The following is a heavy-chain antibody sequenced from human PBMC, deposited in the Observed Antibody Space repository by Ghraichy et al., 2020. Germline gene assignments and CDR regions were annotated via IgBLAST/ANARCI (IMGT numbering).Heavy chain of an antibody. J-gene: IGHJ4*02. V-gene: IGHV3-15*07. CDR3: TKTMVTGFDY. CDR1: DFTVTNAW. Sequence: GGSLRLSCAAADFTVTNAWMNWVRQTPGKGLEWVGRIKSKTNGGTTDYAAPVKGRFTTSRDDSKNTLYLQMNSLKIEDTAVYYCTKTMVTGFDYWGQGTLVTVSS. CDR2: IKSKTNGGTT. D-gene: IGHD4/OR15-4a*01.